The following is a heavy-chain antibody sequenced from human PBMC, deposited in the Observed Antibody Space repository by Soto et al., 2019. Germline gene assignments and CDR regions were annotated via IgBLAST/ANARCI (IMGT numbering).Heavy chain of an antibody. J-gene: IGHJ3*01. CDR3: TRRISGVSRG. V-gene: IGHV3-73*01. D-gene: IGHD1-26*01. CDR2: IRSKANSYAT. Sequence: GGSLRLSCAASGFTFSGSAMHWVRQASGKGLEWVGRIRSKANSYATAYAASVKGRFTISRDDSKNTAYLQMNSLKTEDTAVYYCTRRISGVSRGWGQGTMVTVSS. CDR1: GFTFSGSA.